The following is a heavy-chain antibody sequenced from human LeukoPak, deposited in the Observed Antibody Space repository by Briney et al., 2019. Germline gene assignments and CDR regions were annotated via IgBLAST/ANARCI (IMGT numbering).Heavy chain of an antibody. CDR1: GFTFSSYS. V-gene: IGHV3-21*01. J-gene: IGHJ4*02. Sequence: GVSLRLSCAASGFTFSSYSMNWVRQAPGKGLEWVSSISSSSSYIYYADSVKGRFTISRDNAKNSLYQQMNSLRAEDTAVYYCARDLYGDYVAFDYWGQGTLVTVSS. CDR3: ARDLYGDYVAFDY. D-gene: IGHD4-17*01. CDR2: ISSSSSYI.